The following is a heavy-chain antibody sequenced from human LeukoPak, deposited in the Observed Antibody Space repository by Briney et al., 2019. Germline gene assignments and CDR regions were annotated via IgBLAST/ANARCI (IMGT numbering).Heavy chain of an antibody. CDR2: IYYSGST. Sequence: SETLSLTCTVSGGSISSHYWSWIRQPPGKGLEWIGYIYYSGSTNYNPSLKSRVTISVHTSKNQFSLKLSSVTAADTAVYYCAREGGGDFWSGVSGSYNWFDPWGQGTLVTVSS. J-gene: IGHJ5*02. V-gene: IGHV4-59*11. CDR1: GGSISSHY. CDR3: AREGGGDFWSGVSGSYNWFDP. D-gene: IGHD3-3*01.